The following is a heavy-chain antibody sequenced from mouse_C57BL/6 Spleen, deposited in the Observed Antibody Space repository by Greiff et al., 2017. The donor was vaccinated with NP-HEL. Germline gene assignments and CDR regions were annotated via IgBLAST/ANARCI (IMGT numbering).Heavy chain of an antibody. Sequence: DVQLQESGPGLVKPSQSLSLTCSVTGYSITSGYYWNWIRQFPGNKLEWMGYISYDGSNNYNPSLKNRISITRDTSKNQFFLKLNSVTTEDTATDYCATNWAYYYAMDYWGQGTSVTVSS. D-gene: IGHD4-1*01. V-gene: IGHV3-6*01. CDR3: ATNWAYYYAMDY. CDR2: ISYDGSN. CDR1: GYSITSGYY. J-gene: IGHJ4*01.